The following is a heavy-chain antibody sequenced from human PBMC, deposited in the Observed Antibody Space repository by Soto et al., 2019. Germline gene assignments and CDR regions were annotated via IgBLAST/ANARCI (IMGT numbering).Heavy chain of an antibody. CDR3: ARDQKCNWNYVKYYYYGMDV. CDR1: GFTFSSYS. Sequence: GSLRLSCAASGFTFSSYSMNWVRQAPGKGLEWVSYISSSSSTIYYADSVKGRFTISRDNAKNSLYLQMNSLRDEDTAVYYCARDQKCNWNYVKYYYYGMDVWGQGTTVTVSS. CDR2: ISSSSSTI. J-gene: IGHJ6*02. V-gene: IGHV3-48*02. D-gene: IGHD1-7*01.